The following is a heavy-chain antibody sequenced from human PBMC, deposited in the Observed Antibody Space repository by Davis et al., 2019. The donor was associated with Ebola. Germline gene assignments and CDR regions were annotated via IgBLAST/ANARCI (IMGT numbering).Heavy chain of an antibody. CDR3: ATSKGVTALDY. J-gene: IGHJ4*02. D-gene: IGHD2-21*02. V-gene: IGHV1-46*01. CDR1: GYTFTNYY. CDR2: INPNDGRT. Sequence: ASVKVSCKASGYTFTNYYMHWVRQAPGQGLEWMGMINPNDGRTIYAQKFQGRVTVTRDTSTTTVYMDLSSLRSKATAVYYCATSKGVTALDYWGQGTLVTVSS.